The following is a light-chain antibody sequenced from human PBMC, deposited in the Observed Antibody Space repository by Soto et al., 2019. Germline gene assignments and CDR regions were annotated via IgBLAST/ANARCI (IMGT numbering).Light chain of an antibody. CDR1: QSVSTTY. V-gene: IGKV3-20*01. Sequence: EIVLTQSPGTLSLSPGERATLSCRASQSVSTTYLAWYQQKPGQAPRLLISGASSRATGIPDRFSGSGSGTDFTLTISRLEPEDFAVYYCQHYGRSSPWTIGQGPKVETK. CDR3: QHYGRSSPWT. J-gene: IGKJ1*01. CDR2: GAS.